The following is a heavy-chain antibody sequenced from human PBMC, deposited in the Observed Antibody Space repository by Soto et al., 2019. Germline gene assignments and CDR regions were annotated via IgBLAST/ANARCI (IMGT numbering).Heavy chain of an antibody. J-gene: IGHJ6*04. Sequence: ASVKVSCKASGGTFSSYAISWVRQAPGQGLEWMGWISAYNGNTNYAQELQGRVTMTTDTSTSTAYMELRSLRSDDTAVYYCARDTPGTIFGVVITLDVWGKGTTVTVSS. CDR1: GGTFSSYA. V-gene: IGHV1-18*01. D-gene: IGHD3-3*01. CDR2: ISAYNGNT. CDR3: ARDTPGTIFGVVITLDV.